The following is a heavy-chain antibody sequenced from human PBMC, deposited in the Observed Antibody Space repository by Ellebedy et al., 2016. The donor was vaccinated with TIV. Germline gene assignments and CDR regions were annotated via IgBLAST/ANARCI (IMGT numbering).Heavy chain of an antibody. CDR2: IYPADSDT. D-gene: IGHD5-18*01. V-gene: IGHV5-51*01. Sequence: GESLKISXKASGYTFTTYAIAWLRQMPGKGLEWMGIIYPADSDTIYSPSFQGQVTISVDKSINTAYLQWNSLKASDTAMYYCASRGYTYGYYLDYWGQGTLVTVSS. CDR3: ASRGYTYGYYLDY. J-gene: IGHJ4*02. CDR1: GYTFTTYA.